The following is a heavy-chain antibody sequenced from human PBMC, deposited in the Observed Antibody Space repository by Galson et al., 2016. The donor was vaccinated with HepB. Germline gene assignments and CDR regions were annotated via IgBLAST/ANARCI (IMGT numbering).Heavy chain of an antibody. CDR1: GGSISSIIYH. V-gene: IGHV4-39*01. CDR3: ARSTDDYNKYDH. D-gene: IGHD4-11*01. J-gene: IGHJ4*02. CDR2: IYYSVRT. Sequence: LSLTCTVSGGSISSIIYHWGWIRQPPGKGLEWIGSIYYSVRTSYNPSLKSRVTISVDTSKHQLSLKLTSVTAADTAVYYCARSTDDYNKYDHWGQGTLVSVSS.